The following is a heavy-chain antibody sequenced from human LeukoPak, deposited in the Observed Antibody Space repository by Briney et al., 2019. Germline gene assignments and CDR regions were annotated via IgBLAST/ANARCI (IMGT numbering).Heavy chain of an antibody. D-gene: IGHD2-15*01. Sequence: QPGGSLRLSCAASGFTFSSYAMSWVRQAPGKGLEWVSAISGSGGSTYYADSVKGRFTISRDNSKNTLYLQMNRLRAEDTAVYYCAKDHVVVVAAYFDYWGQGTLVTVSS. J-gene: IGHJ4*02. V-gene: IGHV3-23*01. CDR1: GFTFSSYA. CDR3: AKDHVVVVAAYFDY. CDR2: ISGSGGST.